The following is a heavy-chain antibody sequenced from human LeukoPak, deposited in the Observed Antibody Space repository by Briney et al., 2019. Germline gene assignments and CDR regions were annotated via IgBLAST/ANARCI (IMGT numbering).Heavy chain of an antibody. CDR2: IIPIFGTA. V-gene: IGHV1-69*13. CDR1: GGTFSSYA. D-gene: IGHD3-10*01. Sequence: ASVKVSCKASGGTFSSYAISWVRQAPGQGLEWMGGIIPIFGTANYAQKFQGRVTIAADESTSTAYMELSSLRSEDTAVYYCARDPAYYYGSGGYYLGSGGNYYGMDVWGQGTTVTVSS. J-gene: IGHJ6*02. CDR3: ARDPAYYYGSGGYYLGSGGNYYGMDV.